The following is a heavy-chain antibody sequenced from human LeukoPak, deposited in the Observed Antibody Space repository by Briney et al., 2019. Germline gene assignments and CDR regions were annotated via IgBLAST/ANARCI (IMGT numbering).Heavy chain of an antibody. V-gene: IGHV5-51*01. Sequence: GESLKISCKVSGYSFTSYWIGLVRQMSGKGLEWMGIIYPGDSDTRYSPSFQGQVTISADKSISTAYLQWSSLKASDTAMYYCARLKMAAASTGVFDYWGQGTLVTVSS. D-gene: IGHD6-13*01. CDR1: GYSFTSYW. J-gene: IGHJ4*02. CDR2: IYPGDSDT. CDR3: ARLKMAAASTGVFDY.